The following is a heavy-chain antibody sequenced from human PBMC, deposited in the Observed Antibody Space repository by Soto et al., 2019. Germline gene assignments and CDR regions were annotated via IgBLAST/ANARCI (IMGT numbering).Heavy chain of an antibody. Sequence: QVQLVESGGGVVQPGRSLRLSCVTSGFTFSSYGMHWVRQGPGKGLEWVAVIWCDGTNKYYADSVNGRFTISRDDSKNTLYLQMNSLSAEDTAVYYCARGPMTTVTTWGDWYFDLWGRGTLVTVSS. CDR1: GFTFSSYG. CDR3: ARGPMTTVTTWGDWYFDL. D-gene: IGHD4-17*01. J-gene: IGHJ2*01. V-gene: IGHV3-33*01. CDR2: IWCDGTNK.